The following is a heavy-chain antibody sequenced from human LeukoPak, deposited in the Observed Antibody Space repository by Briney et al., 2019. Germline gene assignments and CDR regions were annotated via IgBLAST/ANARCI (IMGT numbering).Heavy chain of an antibody. J-gene: IGHJ3*02. Sequence: KPSETLSLTCTVSGSSISSYYCSWIRQPAGKGLEWIGRIYTSGSTNYNPSLKSRVTMSVDTSKNQFSLKLSSVTAADTAVYYCASHSSGWYREAFDIWGQGTMVTVSS. V-gene: IGHV4-4*07. CDR3: ASHSSGWYREAFDI. CDR1: GSSISSYY. D-gene: IGHD6-19*01. CDR2: IYTSGST.